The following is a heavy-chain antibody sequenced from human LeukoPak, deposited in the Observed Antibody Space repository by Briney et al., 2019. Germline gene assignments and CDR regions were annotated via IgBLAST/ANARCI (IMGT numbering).Heavy chain of an antibody. D-gene: IGHD3-10*01. J-gene: IGHJ4*02. CDR2: INPSGGST. V-gene: IGHV1-46*01. CDR1: GYTFTSYY. Sequence: ASVKVSCEASGYTFTSYYMHWVRQAPGQGLEWMGIINPSGGSTSYAQKFQGRVTMTRDTSTSTVYMELSSLRSEDTAVYYCARGRSTGYYYGSAYFDYWGQGTLVTVSS. CDR3: ARGRSTGYYYGSAYFDY.